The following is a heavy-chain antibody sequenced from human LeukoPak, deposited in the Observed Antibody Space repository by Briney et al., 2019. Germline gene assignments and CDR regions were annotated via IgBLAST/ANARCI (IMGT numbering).Heavy chain of an antibody. CDR1: GGSFSGYY. J-gene: IGHJ4*02. CDR3: ARGYPERRYFDY. V-gene: IGHV4-34*01. CDR2: INHSGST. Sequence: SETLSLTCAVYGGSFSGYYWSWIRQPPGKGLEWLGEINHSGSTNYNPSLKSRVTISVDTSKNQFSLKLSSVTAADTAVYYCARGYPERRYFDYWGQGTLVTVSS. D-gene: IGHD1-14*01.